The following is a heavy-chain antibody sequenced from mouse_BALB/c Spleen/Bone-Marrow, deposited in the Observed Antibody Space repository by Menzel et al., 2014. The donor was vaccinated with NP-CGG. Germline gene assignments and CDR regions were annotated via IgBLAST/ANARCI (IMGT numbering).Heavy chain of an antibody. Sequence: EVKVVESGPELVKPGASVKMSCKASGYTFTSYIMHWVKRKPGQGLEWIGYINPYNDGTKYNEKFKGKATLTSDKSSSTAYMELSSLTSEDSAVYYCARRWLPYAMDYWGQGTSVTVSS. D-gene: IGHD2-3*01. V-gene: IGHV1-14*01. CDR1: GYTFTSYI. CDR3: ARRWLPYAMDY. J-gene: IGHJ4*01. CDR2: INPYNDGT.